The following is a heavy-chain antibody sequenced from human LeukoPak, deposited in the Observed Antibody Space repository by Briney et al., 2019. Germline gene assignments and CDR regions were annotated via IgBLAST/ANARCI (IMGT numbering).Heavy chain of an antibody. V-gene: IGHV1-18*01. CDR1: GGTFSSYA. J-gene: IGHJ5*02. D-gene: IGHD6-13*01. Sequence: ASVKVSCKASGGTFSSYAISWVRQAPGQGLEWMGWISAYNGNTNYAQKLQGRVTMTTDTSTSTAYMELRSLRSDDTAVYYCANTRGSSWFDPWGQGTLVTVSS. CDR2: ISAYNGNT. CDR3: ANTRGSSWFDP.